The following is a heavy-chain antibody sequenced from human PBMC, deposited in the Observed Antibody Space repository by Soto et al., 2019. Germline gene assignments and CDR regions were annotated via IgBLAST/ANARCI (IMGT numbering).Heavy chain of an antibody. J-gene: IGHJ6*02. CDR2: MHPYGGST. CDR1: GFTFTSFY. D-gene: IGHD3-22*01. Sequence: ASVKVSCKASGFTFTSFYMHWVRQAPGQGPEWMGIMHPYGGSTGYAQKFQGRVTLTRDTSTRTDYMELRSLRSDDTAVYYCAILYYYDSGDYYSNYQYYGMHVWGQGTPVTVS. V-gene: IGHV1-46*01. CDR3: AILYYYDSGDYYSNYQYYGMHV.